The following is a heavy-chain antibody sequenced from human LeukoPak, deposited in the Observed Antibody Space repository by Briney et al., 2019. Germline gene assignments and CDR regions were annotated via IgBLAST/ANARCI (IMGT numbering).Heavy chain of an antibody. V-gene: IGHV4-59*01. D-gene: IGHD5-24*01. CDR3: ARAKRRDGYNFDY. CDR1: GGSISSYY. CDR2: IYYSGST. J-gene: IGHJ4*02. Sequence: SETLSLTCTVSGGSISSYYWSWIRQPPGKGLEWIGYIYYSGSTNYNPSLKSRVTISVDTSKNQFSLKLSSVTAADTAVYYCARAKRRDGYNFDYWGQGTLVTVSS.